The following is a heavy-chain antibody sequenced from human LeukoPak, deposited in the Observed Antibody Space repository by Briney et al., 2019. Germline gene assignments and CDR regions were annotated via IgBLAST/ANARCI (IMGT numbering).Heavy chain of an antibody. Sequence: SETLSLTCTVSGGSISSSSYYWGWIRQPPGRGLAWIGEIDHSGNTKYNPSLKSRVTISVDTSKNQFSLKLRALSAADTAVYFCARQGSISAFDFWGRGTLVTVSS. D-gene: IGHD2-21*01. V-gene: IGHV4-39*01. CDR2: IDHSGNT. CDR3: ARQGSISAFDF. CDR1: GGSISSSSYY. J-gene: IGHJ4*02.